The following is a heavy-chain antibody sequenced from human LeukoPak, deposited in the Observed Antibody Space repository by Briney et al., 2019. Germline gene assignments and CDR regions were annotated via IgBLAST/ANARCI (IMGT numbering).Heavy chain of an antibody. CDR3: ARGAKRWLQFKTSAGFDS. V-gene: IGHV1-46*01. D-gene: IGHD5-24*01. CDR2: INPSGGST. Sequence: ASVKVSCKASGYTFTGYYMHWVRQAPGQGLEWMGIINPSGGSTSYAQKFQGRVTMTRDMSTSTVYMELSSLRSEDTAVYYCARGAKRWLQFKTSAGFDSWGQGTLVTVSS. CDR1: GYTFTGYY. J-gene: IGHJ4*02.